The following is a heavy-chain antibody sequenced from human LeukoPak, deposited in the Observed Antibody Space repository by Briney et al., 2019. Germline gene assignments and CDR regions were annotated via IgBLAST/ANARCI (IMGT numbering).Heavy chain of an antibody. CDR1: GGTFSSYA. V-gene: IGHV1-18*01. J-gene: IGHJ4*02. D-gene: IGHD3-3*01. CDR3: ARTLGIFGVVIAPYFDY. Sequence: GSVKVSCKASGGTFSSYAISWVRQAPGQGLEWMGWISAYNGNTNYAQKLQGRVTMTTDTSTSTAYMELRSLRSDDTAVYYCARTLGIFGVVIAPYFDYWGQGTLVTVSS. CDR2: ISAYNGNT.